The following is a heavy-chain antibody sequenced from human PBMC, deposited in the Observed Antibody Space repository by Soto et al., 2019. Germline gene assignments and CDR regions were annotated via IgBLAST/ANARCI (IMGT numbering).Heavy chain of an antibody. Sequence: SVKVSCKASGGTFSSYAISWVRQAPGQGLEWMGGIIPIFGTANYAQKFQGRVTITADESTSTAYMELSGLKSDDTAVYYCAREATTGYLDYWGQGTLVTVSS. CDR1: GGTFSSYA. J-gene: IGHJ4*02. CDR2: IIPIFGTA. D-gene: IGHD4-4*01. CDR3: AREATTGYLDY. V-gene: IGHV1-69*13.